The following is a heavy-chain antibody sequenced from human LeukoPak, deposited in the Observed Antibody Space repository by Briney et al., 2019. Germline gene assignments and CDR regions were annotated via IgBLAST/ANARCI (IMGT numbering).Heavy chain of an antibody. D-gene: IGHD3-22*01. J-gene: IGHJ4*02. V-gene: IGHV4-39*01. CDR3: VRPQRGGYPIYFFDS. CDR1: GGSIQSSGYY. Sequence: SETLSLTCTVSGGSIQSSGYYWGWLRQPPGKGLEWIGNIYYSGSTYRNPSLKSRVTISVDTSRNQFSLKLRSVTAADTAVYFCVRPQRGGYPIYFFDSWGQGILVAVSS. CDR2: IYYSGST.